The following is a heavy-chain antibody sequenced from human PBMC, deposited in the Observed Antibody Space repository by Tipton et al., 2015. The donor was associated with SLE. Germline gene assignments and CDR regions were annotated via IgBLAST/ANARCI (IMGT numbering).Heavy chain of an antibody. V-gene: IGHV4-34*01. J-gene: IGHJ3*02. CDR2: ISQSGSA. CDR3: ARGHPGAFDI. Sequence: GLVKPSETLSLTCGVSGGSLSGYYWSWIRQPPGKGLEWIGEISQSGSANYNPSLKSRVTISVDTSKNQFSLKLSSVTATDTAVYYCARGHPGAFDIWGRGAMVTVSS. CDR1: GGSLSGYY.